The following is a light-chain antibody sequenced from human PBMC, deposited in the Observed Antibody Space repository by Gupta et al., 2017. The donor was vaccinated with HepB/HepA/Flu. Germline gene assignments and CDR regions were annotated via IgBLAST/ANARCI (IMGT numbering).Light chain of an antibody. J-gene: IGLJ1*01. CDR3: CSDAGSYIYV. Sequence: QSALTQPRSVSGSPGQSVTISCTGTSSDVGGYNYVSWYQQHPGKAPNLMIYYVTKRPAGVPVRFSGSKSGNTASLTISGLQAEDEADYYYCSDAGSYIYVFGSGTEVTVL. CDR2: YVT. CDR1: SSDVGGYNY. V-gene: IGLV2-11*01.